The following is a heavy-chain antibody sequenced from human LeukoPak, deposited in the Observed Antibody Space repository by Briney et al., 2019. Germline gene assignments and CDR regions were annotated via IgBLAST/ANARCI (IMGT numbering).Heavy chain of an antibody. CDR2: ISSSSSYI. CDR1: GFNVSYYS. CDR3: ARDGLLWFGEYFDY. Sequence: TGGSLRLSCAASGFNVSYYSMNWVRQAPGKGLEWVSSISSSSSYIYYADSVKGRFTISRDNAKNSLYLQMNSLRAEDTAVYYCARDGLLWFGEYFDYWGQGTLVTVSS. J-gene: IGHJ4*02. V-gene: IGHV3-21*01. D-gene: IGHD3-10*01.